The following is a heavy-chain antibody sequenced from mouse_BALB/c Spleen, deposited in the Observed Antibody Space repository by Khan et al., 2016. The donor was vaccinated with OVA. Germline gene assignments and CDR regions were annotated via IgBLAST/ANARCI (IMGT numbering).Heavy chain of an antibody. Sequence: QVQLKQSGPGLVAPSQSLSITCTVSGFSLSRYNIHWVRQPPGKGLEWLGMIWGGGGTDYNSTLKSRLSISKDNSTSHVFLKMNSLQTDDSAMYYCAEACYRYYGSDAMDYWGQGTSVTVSS. J-gene: IGHJ4*01. V-gene: IGHV2-6-4*01. CDR1: GFSLSRYN. D-gene: IGHD2-14*01. CDR3: AEACYRYYGSDAMDY. CDR2: IWGGGGT.